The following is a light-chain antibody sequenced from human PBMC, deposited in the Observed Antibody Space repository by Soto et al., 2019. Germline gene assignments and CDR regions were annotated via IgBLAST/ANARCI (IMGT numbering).Light chain of an antibody. CDR2: GAS. V-gene: IGKV3-20*01. CDR1: QSVSSSY. J-gene: IGKJ5*01. CDR3: QQYCSSLPLT. Sequence: EIVLPQSPGTLSLSPGERATLSCRASQSVSSSYLAWYQQKPGQAPRRLIYGASSRATGIPDRFSGSRAGTDFSLTISSLEPEDFAVYYCQQYCSSLPLTFGRGTRLEIK.